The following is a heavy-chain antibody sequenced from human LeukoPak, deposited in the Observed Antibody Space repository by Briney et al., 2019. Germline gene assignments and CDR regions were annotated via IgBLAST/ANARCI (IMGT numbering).Heavy chain of an antibody. CDR1: GYTLTTYG. CDR2: IGAYNHKT. Sequence: GASVKVSCKASGYTLTTYGISWVRQGPRQGLEWVGWIGAYNHKTEYAQKFQGRVTMTTDTSTSTAYMELRSLRSDDTAVYYCARGTYCDYWGQGTLVTVSS. J-gene: IGHJ4*02. CDR3: ARGTYCDY. V-gene: IGHV1-18*01.